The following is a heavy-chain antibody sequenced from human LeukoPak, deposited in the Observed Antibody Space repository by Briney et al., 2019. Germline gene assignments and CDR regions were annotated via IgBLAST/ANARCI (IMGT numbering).Heavy chain of an antibody. CDR3: XKEGRSGYYDSSGKDAFDI. V-gene: IGHV3-23*01. D-gene: IGHD3-22*01. Sequence: GGSLRLSCTASGFTVSSNYMTWVRQAPGKGLEWVSAISGSGGSTYYADSVKGRFTISRDNSKNTLYLQMNSLRAEDTAVYYXXKEGRSGYYDSSGKDAFDIWGQGTMATVSS. CDR2: ISGSGGST. J-gene: IGHJ3*02. CDR1: GFTVSSNY.